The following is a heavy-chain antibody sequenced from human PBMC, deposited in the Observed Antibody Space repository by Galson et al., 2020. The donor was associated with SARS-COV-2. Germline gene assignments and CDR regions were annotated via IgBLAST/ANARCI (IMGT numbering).Heavy chain of an antibody. CDR3: AREGRTIFNWFDP. Sequence: SETLSLTCTVSGGSISSSSYYWGWIRQPPGKGLEWIGRIYYSGSTYYNPSLKSRDTISVDTSKNQLSLKLGSVTAADTAVYYCAREGRTIFNWFDPWGQGTLVTVSS. D-gene: IGHD3-3*01. J-gene: IGHJ5*02. V-gene: IGHV4-39*07. CDR1: GGSISSSSYY. CDR2: IYYSGST.